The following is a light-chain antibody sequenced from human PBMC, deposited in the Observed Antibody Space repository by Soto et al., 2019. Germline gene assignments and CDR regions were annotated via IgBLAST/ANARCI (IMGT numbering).Light chain of an antibody. Sequence: QSVLTQPPSVSGAPGQRVTISCTGSSSNIGAGYDVHWYQQLPGTAPKLLIYGNSNRPSGVPDQFSGSKSGTSASLVITGLQAEDEADYYCQSYDSSLSGVVFGGATKLTVL. CDR3: QSYDSSLSGVV. CDR2: GNS. J-gene: IGLJ2*01. CDR1: SSNIGAGYD. V-gene: IGLV1-40*01.